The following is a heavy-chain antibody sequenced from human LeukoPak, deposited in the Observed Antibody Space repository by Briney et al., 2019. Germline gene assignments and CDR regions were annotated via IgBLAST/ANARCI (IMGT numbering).Heavy chain of an antibody. D-gene: IGHD3-16*01. CDR1: GGSFSGYY. Sequence: SETLSLTCAVYGGSFSGYYWSWTRQPPGKGLEWIGEINHSGSTNYNPSLKSRVTISVDTSKNQFSLKLSSVTAADTAVYYCARSRWGSIDLDYWGQGTLVTVSS. CDR3: ARSRWGSIDLDY. CDR2: INHSGST. V-gene: IGHV4-34*01. J-gene: IGHJ4*02.